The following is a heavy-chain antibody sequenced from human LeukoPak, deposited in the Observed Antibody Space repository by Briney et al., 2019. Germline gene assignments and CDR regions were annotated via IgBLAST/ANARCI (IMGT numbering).Heavy chain of an antibody. CDR1: GGSINRYY. J-gene: IGHJ4*02. CDR3: VRDHAGRDIVVVPAAYDY. V-gene: IGHV4-59*01. D-gene: IGHD2-2*01. CDR2: IYYSWNT. Sequence: PSETLTLTCTVSGGSINRYYWHWIRQPPGKGLVWLGHIYYSWNTNYNPSLKSRVSIFVDRYKNQFALKLSSVTAADTAVYYCVRDHAGRDIVVVPAAYDYWGQGTLVTVSS.